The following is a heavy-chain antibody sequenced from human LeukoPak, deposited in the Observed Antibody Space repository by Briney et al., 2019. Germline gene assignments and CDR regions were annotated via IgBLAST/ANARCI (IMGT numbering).Heavy chain of an antibody. CDR2: IYYSGST. D-gene: IGHD3-3*01. J-gene: IGHJ3*02. V-gene: IGHV4-39*07. CDR3: ARDVLRFLEWLLMGPDAFDI. Sequence: SETLSLTCTVSGGSISSSSYYWGWIRQPPGKGLEWIGSIYYSGSTYYNPSLKSRVTISVDTSKNQSSLKLSSVTAADTAVYYCARDVLRFLEWLLMGPDAFDIWGQGTMVTVSS. CDR1: GGSISSSSYY.